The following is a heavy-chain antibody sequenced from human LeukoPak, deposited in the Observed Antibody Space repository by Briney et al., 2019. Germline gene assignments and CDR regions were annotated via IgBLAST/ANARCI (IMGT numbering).Heavy chain of an antibody. CDR2: IWYDGSNK. Sequence: PGGSLRLSCVASGYTFSANGMHWVRQAPGKGLEWVAVIWYDGSNKYYADSVKGRFTISRDNSKNTLYLQMNSLRAEDTAVYYCARGPSGRIDYWGQGTLVTVSS. CDR1: GYTFSANG. CDR3: ARGPSGRIDY. J-gene: IGHJ4*02. V-gene: IGHV3-33*01. D-gene: IGHD2-15*01.